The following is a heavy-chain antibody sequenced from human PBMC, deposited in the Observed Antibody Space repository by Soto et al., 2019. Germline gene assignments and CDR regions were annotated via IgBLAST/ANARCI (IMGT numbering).Heavy chain of an antibody. J-gene: IGHJ4*02. CDR3: AKEGHYDFWSGYFDY. CDR2: ISYDGSNK. CDR1: GFTFSSYC. Sequence: PGGSLRLSCAASGFTFSSYCMHWVRQAPGKGLEWVAVISYDGSNKYYADSVKGRFTISRDNSKNTLYLQMNSLRAEDTAVYYCAKEGHYDFWSGYFDYWGQGTLVTVSS. V-gene: IGHV3-30*18. D-gene: IGHD3-3*01.